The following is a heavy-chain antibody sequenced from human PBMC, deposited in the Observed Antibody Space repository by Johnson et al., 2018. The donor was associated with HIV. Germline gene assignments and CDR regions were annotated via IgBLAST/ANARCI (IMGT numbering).Heavy chain of an antibody. V-gene: IGHV3-74*01. Sequence: VQLVESGGGLVQPGGSLRLSCAASGFTFSSYWMHWVRQAPGKGLVWVSRINSDGSEDYHVPSVKGRFPISRDNSKNTLYLKMNSRRAEDTAVSYCARDMCSGGSCHAFDIWGQGTMVIVSS. J-gene: IGHJ3*02. CDR2: INSDGSED. CDR3: ARDMCSGGSCHAFDI. CDR1: GFTFSSYW. D-gene: IGHD2-15*01.